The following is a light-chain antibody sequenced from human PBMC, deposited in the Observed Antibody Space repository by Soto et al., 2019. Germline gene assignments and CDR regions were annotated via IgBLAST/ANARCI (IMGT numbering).Light chain of an antibody. CDR2: GAS. CDR3: QQYGSSPAIT. CDR1: ESVSSSY. V-gene: IGKV3-20*01. Sequence: EIVLTQSPGTLSLSPGERATLSCRASESVSSSYLAWYQQKPGQAPRLLIYGASSRATGIPDRFSGSGSGTDFTLTISRLEADDFAVYYCQQYGSSPAITFGPGTKVDIK. J-gene: IGKJ3*01.